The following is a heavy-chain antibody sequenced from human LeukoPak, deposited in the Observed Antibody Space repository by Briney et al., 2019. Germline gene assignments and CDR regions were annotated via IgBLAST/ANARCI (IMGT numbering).Heavy chain of an antibody. CDR1: GFTVSSNY. Sequence: GGSLRLSCAASGFTVSSNYMSWVRQAPGKGLEWVSVIYSGGSTYYADSVKGRFTISRDNSKNTLYLQMNSLRAEDTALYYCARDRFYYDSSGYSLSYWGQGTLVTVSS. J-gene: IGHJ4*02. D-gene: IGHD3-22*01. CDR2: IYSGGST. CDR3: ARDRFYYDSSGYSLSY. V-gene: IGHV3-66*01.